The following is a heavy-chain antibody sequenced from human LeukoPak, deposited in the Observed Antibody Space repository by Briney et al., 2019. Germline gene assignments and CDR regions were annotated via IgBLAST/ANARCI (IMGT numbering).Heavy chain of an antibody. CDR2: ISGSGST. CDR3: AKDWLIDY. V-gene: IGHV3-23*01. CDR1: GFTFSGYA. J-gene: IGHJ4*02. D-gene: IGHD3-10*01. Sequence: GGSLRLSCAASGFTFSGYAMNWVRQAPGKGLEWVSAISGSGSTYYADSVKGRFTISRDNSKNTLYLQMNRLRAEDTAVYVCAKDWLIDYWGQGTLVTVSS.